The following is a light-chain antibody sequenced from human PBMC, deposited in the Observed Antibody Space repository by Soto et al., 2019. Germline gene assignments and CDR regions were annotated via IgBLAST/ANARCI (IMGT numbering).Light chain of an antibody. J-gene: IGLJ1*01. CDR1: SREVGSRNL. CDR2: EVS. CDR3: CSIAGSFHV. V-gene: IGLV2-23*02. Sequence: QPVRTHPAPVAGSPGQSLPISCIALSREVGSRNLGSWYQQHPGEAPKLRIYEVSKRSSGVSDRFSGSKSDYTASLTISGLQTEDEADYYCCSIAGSFHVFGTGTKVTVL.